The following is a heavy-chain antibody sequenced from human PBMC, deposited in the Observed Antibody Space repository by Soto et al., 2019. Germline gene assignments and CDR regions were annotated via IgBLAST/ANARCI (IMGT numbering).Heavy chain of an antibody. CDR1: GGTFSSYA. CDR2: IIPIFGTA. V-gene: IGHV1-69*06. D-gene: IGHD3-3*01. Sequence: SVKVSCKASGGTFSSYAISWVRQAPGQGLEWMGGIIPIFGTANYAQKFQGRVTITADNSTSTAYMELSSLRSEDTPVYYCAREGEAYYDFGSGYWDYYYYYGMDGWGQGSTVTVSS. CDR3: AREGEAYYDFGSGYWDYYYYYGMDG. J-gene: IGHJ6*02.